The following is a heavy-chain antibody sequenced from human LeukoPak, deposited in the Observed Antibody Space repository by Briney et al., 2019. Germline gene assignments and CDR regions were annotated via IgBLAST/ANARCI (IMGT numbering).Heavy chain of an antibody. CDR1: GFTFDDYG. J-gene: IGHJ2*01. CDR3: ARSGYCGGDCSIYWYFDL. CDR2: INWNGGST. D-gene: IGHD2-21*02. V-gene: IGHV3-20*04. Sequence: PGGSLRLSCAASGFTFDDYGMTWVRQAPGKGVEWVSGINWNGGSTGYADSVRGRFTISRDNAKNSLYLQMNSLRAEDTALYYCARSGYCGGDCSIYWYFDLWGRGTLVSASS.